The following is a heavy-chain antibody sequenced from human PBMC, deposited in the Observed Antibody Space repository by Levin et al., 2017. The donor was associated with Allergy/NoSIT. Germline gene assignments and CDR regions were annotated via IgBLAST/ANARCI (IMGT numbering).Heavy chain of an antibody. CDR3: ARGVTTGVVGDY. D-gene: IGHD4-23*01. CDR2: IYYSGST. J-gene: IGHJ4*02. CDR1: GGSVSSGSYY. V-gene: IGHV4-61*01. Sequence: PSETLSLTCTVSGGSVSSGSYYWSWIRQPPGKGLEWIGYIYYSGSTNYNPSLKSRVTISVDTSKNQFSLKLSSVTAADTAVYYCARGVTTGVVGDYWGQGTLVTVSS.